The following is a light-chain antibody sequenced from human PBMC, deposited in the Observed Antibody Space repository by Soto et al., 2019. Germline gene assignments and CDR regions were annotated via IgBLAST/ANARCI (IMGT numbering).Light chain of an antibody. J-gene: IGKJ3*01. CDR2: AAS. V-gene: IGKV1-39*01. CDR3: QQSYSTRFT. Sequence: DIQMTQSPSSLCASVGDRVTITCRASQSISSYLNWYQQKPGKAPKLLIYAASSLQSGVPSRFSGSGSGTDFTLTISSLQPEDFATYYCQQSYSTRFTFGPGTKVANK. CDR1: QSISSY.